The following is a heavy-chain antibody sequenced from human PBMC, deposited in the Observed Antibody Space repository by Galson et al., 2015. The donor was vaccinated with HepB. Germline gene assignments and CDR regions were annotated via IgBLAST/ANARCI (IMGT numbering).Heavy chain of an antibody. D-gene: IGHD2-15*01. CDR3: ARDIRYCSGVGCYSVTPHY. CDR2: ISFDGSNK. Sequence: SLRLSCAASGFTFSSYGMHWVRQAPGKGLEWVAVISFDGSNKYYTDSVKGRFTISRDNSKNTLYLQMNSLRAEDTAVYYCARDIRYCSGVGCYSVTPHYSGQGTLVTVSS. J-gene: IGHJ4*02. CDR1: GFTFSSYG. V-gene: IGHV3-30*03.